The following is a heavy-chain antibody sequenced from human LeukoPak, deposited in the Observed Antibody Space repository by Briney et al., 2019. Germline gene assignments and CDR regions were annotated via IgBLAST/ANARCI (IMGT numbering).Heavy chain of an antibody. CDR1: GGSISSSSYY. CDR3: ARHGHDTGGFEAHFDY. CDR2: IYYSGST. D-gene: IGHD2-8*02. J-gene: IGHJ4*02. Sequence: PSETLSLTCTVSGGSISSSSYYWGWIRQPPGKGLEWIGSIYYSGSTYYNPSLKSRVTISVDTSKSQFSLKLISVTAADTAVYYCARHGHDTGGFEAHFDYWGQGTLVTVPS. V-gene: IGHV4-39*01.